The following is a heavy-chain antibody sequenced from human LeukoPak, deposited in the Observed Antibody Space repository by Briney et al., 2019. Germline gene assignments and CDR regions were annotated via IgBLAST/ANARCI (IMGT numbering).Heavy chain of an antibody. CDR2: IYYSGST. J-gene: IGHJ3*02. D-gene: IGHD6-13*01. CDR1: GGSISSYY. CDR3: ARHEPSIAAAGTECDAFDI. Sequence: PSETLSFTCTASGGSISSYYWSWIRQPPGKGLEWIGYIYYSGSTNYNPSLKSRVTISVDTSKNQFSLKLSSVTAADTAVYYCARHEPSIAAAGTECDAFDIWGQGTMVTVSS. V-gene: IGHV4-59*08.